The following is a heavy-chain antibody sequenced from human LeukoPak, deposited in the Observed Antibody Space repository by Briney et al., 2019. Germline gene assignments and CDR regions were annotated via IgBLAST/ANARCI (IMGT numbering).Heavy chain of an antibody. D-gene: IGHD3-9*01. CDR1: GGSISSGSYY. CDR3: ARVTPFTEGYYDILTGYRDNWFDP. Sequence: PSETLSLTCTVSGGSISSGSYYWSWIRQPAGKGLEWIGRIYTSGSTNYNPSLKSRVTMSVDTSKNQFSLKLSSVTAADTAVYYCARVTPFTEGYYDILTGYRDNWFDPWGQGTLVTVSS. CDR2: IYTSGST. J-gene: IGHJ5*02. V-gene: IGHV4-61*02.